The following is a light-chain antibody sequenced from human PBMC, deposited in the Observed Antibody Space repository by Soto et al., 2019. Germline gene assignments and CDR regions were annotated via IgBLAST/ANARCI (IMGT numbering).Light chain of an antibody. Sequence: EIVMTQSPATLSVSPGERATLSCRASQSVSIDLAWYQQKTGQAPRLLIYGVSTGATGIPDRFSGSGSGTDFTLTISRLEPEDFAVYFCQVYGSSSKTFGQGTKVDIK. J-gene: IGKJ1*01. V-gene: IGKV3-20*01. CDR1: QSVSID. CDR3: QVYGSSSKT. CDR2: GVS.